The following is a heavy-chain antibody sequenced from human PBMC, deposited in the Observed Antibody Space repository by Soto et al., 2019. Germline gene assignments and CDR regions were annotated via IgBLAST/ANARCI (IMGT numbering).Heavy chain of an antibody. J-gene: IGHJ6*03. CDR2: ISSSSSYI. CDR1: GFTFSSYS. D-gene: IGHD3-10*01. Sequence: EVQLVESGGGLVKPGGSLRLSCAASGFTFSSYSMNWVRQAPGKGLEWVSSISSSSSYIYYADSVKGRFTISRDNAKNSLYLKMNSLRAEDTAVYYCARTPYGSGSYYRAAYYYYYMDVWGKGTTVTVSS. V-gene: IGHV3-21*01. CDR3: ARTPYGSGSYYRAAYYYYYMDV.